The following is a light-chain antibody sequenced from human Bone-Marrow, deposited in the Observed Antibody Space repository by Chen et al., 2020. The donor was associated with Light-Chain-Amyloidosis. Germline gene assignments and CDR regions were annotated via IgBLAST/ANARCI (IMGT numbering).Light chain of an antibody. Sequence: EIVMTQSPATLSVSPGERVTLSCRASQSVSTNLAWFQQKPGQAPRLLIYGVSTRLTGIPARLSGSGSGTEFNLTISSLQSEDFAVYYCQQYNNWPRTFGQGTKVEV. CDR1: QSVSTN. J-gene: IGKJ1*01. CDR3: QQYNNWPRT. V-gene: IGKV3-15*01. CDR2: GVS.